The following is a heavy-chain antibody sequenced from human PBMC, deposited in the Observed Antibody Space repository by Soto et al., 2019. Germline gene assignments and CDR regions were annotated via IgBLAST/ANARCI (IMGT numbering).Heavy chain of an antibody. V-gene: IGHV1-2*04. D-gene: IGHD3-3*01. Sequence: ASVKVSCKASGYTFISYGISWVRQAPGQGPEWMGWINPNSGGTNYAQKFQGWVTMTRDTSISTAYMELSRLRSDDTAVYYCARAPHFWSGYSGGYGMDVWGQGTTVTVSS. CDR2: INPNSGGT. J-gene: IGHJ6*02. CDR3: ARAPHFWSGYSGGYGMDV. CDR1: GYTFISYG.